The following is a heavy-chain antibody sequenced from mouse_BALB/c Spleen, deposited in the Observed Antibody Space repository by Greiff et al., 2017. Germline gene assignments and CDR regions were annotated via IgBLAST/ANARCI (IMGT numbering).Heavy chain of an antibody. Sequence: EVQVVESGGGLVKPGGSLKLSCAASGFTFSGYTMSWVRQTPEKRLEWVATISSGGGNTYYPDSVKGRFTISRDNAKNNLYLQMSSLRSEDTALYYCASYYRYGYWYFDVWGAGTTVTVSS. J-gene: IGHJ1*01. CDR2: ISSGGGNT. CDR3: ASYYRYGYWYFDV. CDR1: GFTFSGYT. D-gene: IGHD2-14*01. V-gene: IGHV5-9*03.